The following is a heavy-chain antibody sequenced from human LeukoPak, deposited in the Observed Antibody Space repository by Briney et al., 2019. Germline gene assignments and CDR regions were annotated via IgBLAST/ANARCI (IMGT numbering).Heavy chain of an antibody. V-gene: IGHV4-4*02. Sequence: TSETLSLTCAVSGVSIGSNYWWTWVRQSPGKALEWIGAIYYRGRTNYNPSLMSRATISVDKSKNQFSLNVNSVTVADTAIYFCARGHYDSSGYYSDYFDSWSQGILVTVSS. D-gene: IGHD3-22*01. J-gene: IGHJ4*02. CDR2: IYYRGRT. CDR3: ARGHYDSSGYYSDYFDS. CDR1: GVSIGSNYW.